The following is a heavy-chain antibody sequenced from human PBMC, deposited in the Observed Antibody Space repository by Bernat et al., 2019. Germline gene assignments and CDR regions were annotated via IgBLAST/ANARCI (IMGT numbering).Heavy chain of an antibody. J-gene: IGHJ4*02. D-gene: IGHD6-19*01. Sequence: EVQLVESGGGLVQPGGSLRLSCAASGFTFSSYDMHWVRQATGKGLEWVSAIGTAGDTYYPGSVKGRFTISRENAKNSLYLQINSLRAGDTAVYYCARSAPGPTVAGTDYFDYWGQGTLVTVSS. CDR3: ARSAPGPTVAGTDYFDY. V-gene: IGHV3-13*01. CDR1: GFTFSSYD. CDR2: IGTAGDT.